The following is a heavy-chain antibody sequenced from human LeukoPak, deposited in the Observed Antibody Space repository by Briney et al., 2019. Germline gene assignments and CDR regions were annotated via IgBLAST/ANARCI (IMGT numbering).Heavy chain of an antibody. V-gene: IGHV1-8*01. CDR2: MNPNSGNT. CDR1: GYTFTSYD. D-gene: IGHD2-2*01. Sequence: GASVKVSCKASGYTFTSYDINWVRQATGQGLEWMGWMNPNSGNTGYAQKFQGRVTMTRNTSISTAYMELSSLRSEDTAVYYCARYTRYCSSTSCYDPRDGMDVWGQGTTVTVSS. J-gene: IGHJ6*02. CDR3: ARYTRYCSSTSCYDPRDGMDV.